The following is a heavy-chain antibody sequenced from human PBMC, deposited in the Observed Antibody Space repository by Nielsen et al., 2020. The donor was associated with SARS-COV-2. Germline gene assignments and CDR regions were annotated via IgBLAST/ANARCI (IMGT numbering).Heavy chain of an antibody. Sequence: SGPTLVKPPQTLTLTCAVSGLSLNTTGVGVGWIRQPPGKAPEWLAVIYYNDDTRYSPSLRTRLTITKDNSKNQVVLTMTDMDPVDTGTYYCAHRRWETTVTHWGQGTLIAVSS. V-gene: IGHV2-5*01. CDR3: AHRRWETTVTH. D-gene: IGHD4-17*01. CDR1: GLSLNTTGVG. J-gene: IGHJ4*02. CDR2: IYYNDDT.